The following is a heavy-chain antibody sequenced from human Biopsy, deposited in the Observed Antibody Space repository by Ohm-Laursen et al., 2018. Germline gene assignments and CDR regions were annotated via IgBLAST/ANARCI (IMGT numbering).Heavy chain of an antibody. J-gene: IGHJ5*02. CDR3: TRGGYYYDSLAYYYWFDP. CDR1: GFSFTGYY. D-gene: IGHD3-22*01. Sequence: ASVKVSCKASGFSFTGYYIHWVRQAPGQGLEWMGWIDTINGNTRSAQKFQGRATMTRDTSVSTAYVDLSSLRSDDTAVYYCTRGGYYYDSLAYYYWFDPWGQGTLVTVSS. CDR2: IDTINGNT. V-gene: IGHV1-2*02.